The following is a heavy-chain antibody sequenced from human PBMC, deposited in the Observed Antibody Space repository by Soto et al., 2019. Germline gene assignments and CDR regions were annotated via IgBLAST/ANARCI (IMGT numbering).Heavy chain of an antibody. CDR2: ISGSGGST. V-gene: IGHV3-23*01. D-gene: IGHD3-22*01. J-gene: IGHJ3*02. CDR3: AKDLSRRFQIVVVISAPFESGAFDI. CDR1: GFTFSSYA. Sequence: GGSLRLSCAASGFTFSSYAMSWVRQAPGKGLEWVSAISGSGGSTYYADSVKGRFTISRDNSKNTLYLQMNSLRAEDTAVYYCAKDLSRRFQIVVVISAPFESGAFDIWGQGTMVTVSS.